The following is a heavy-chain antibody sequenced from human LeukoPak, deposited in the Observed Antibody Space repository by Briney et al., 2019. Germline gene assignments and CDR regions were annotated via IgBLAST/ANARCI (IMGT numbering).Heavy chain of an antibody. J-gene: IGHJ4*02. V-gene: IGHV1-69*01. Sequence: GSSVKASCKASGGTFSSYAISWVRQAPGQGLEWMGGIIPIFGTANYAQKFQGRVTITADESTSTAYMELSSLRSEDTAVYYCAILSVDTAMVTGSWDYWGQGTLVTVSS. CDR2: IIPIFGTA. CDR3: AILSVDTAMVTGSWDY. CDR1: GGTFSSYA. D-gene: IGHD5-18*01.